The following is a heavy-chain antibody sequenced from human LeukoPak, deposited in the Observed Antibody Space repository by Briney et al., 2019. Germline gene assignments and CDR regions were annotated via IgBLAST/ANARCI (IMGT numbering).Heavy chain of an antibody. V-gene: IGHV1-8*02. CDR1: GYTFNNFD. D-gene: IGHD3-10*01. Sequence: GASVKVSCKASGYTFNNFDIDWIRQAPGQGLEWMGSMTPKSGDTDLAQKFQGRVTMTRDTSLNTAYLAVSSLTSDDTAVYYCARGHNYGSGESVARAYWGQGTLAIVSS. J-gene: IGHJ4*02. CDR2: MTPKSGDT. CDR3: ARGHNYGSGESVARAY.